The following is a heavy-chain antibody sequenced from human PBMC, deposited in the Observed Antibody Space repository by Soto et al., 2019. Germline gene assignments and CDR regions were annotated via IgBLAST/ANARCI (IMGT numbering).Heavy chain of an antibody. J-gene: IGHJ5*02. CDR3: AKDNCISTSCYRLYNWFDP. V-gene: IGHV3-30*18. CDR1: GFTFSSYG. D-gene: IGHD2-2*01. Sequence: PGGSLRLSCAASGFTFSSYGMHWVRQAPCKGLEWVAVISYGGSNKYYADSVKGRFTISRDNSKNTLYLQMNNLRAEDTAVYYCAKDNCISTSCYRLYNWFDPWGQGTLVTVSS. CDR2: ISYGGSNK.